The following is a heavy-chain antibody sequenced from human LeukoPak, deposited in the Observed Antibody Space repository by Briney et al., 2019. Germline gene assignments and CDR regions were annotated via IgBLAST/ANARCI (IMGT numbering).Heavy chain of an antibody. CDR2: ISAYNGNT. CDR1: GYTFTSYG. CDR3: ARDQRYCSGGSCYSSLSIDY. J-gene: IGHJ4*02. Sequence: HAASVKVSCKASGYTFTSYGISWVRQAPGQGLEWMGWISAYNGNTNYAQKLQGRVTMTRDTSISTAYMELSRLRSDDTAVYYCARDQRYCSGGSCYSSLSIDYWGQGTLVTVSS. V-gene: IGHV1-18*01. D-gene: IGHD2-15*01.